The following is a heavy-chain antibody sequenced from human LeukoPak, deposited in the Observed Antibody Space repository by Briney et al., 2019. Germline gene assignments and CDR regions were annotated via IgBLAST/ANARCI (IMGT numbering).Heavy chain of an antibody. Sequence: GXXLRLSCAASGFTFSSYSMNWVRQAPGKGLEWVSSISSSSSYIYYADSVKGRFTISRDNAKNSLYLQINSLRAEDTAVYYCARVLAVAGSLRVLPGNYWGQGTLVTVSS. J-gene: IGHJ4*02. D-gene: IGHD6-19*01. CDR1: GFTFSSYS. V-gene: IGHV3-21*01. CDR2: ISSSSSYI. CDR3: ARVLAVAGSLRVLPGNY.